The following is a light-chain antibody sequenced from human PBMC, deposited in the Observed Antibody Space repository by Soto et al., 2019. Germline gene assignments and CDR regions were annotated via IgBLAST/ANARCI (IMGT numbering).Light chain of an antibody. CDR1: SSDVGRYNY. CDR2: DVN. J-gene: IGLJ1*01. Sequence: QSALTQPASVSGSPGQSITISCTGTSSDVGRYNYVSCYQQHPGKAPKLMIYDVNTRPSGVSNRFSGSKSGNTASLTISGLQAEDEADYYCSSFTASTTQVFGPGTKVTVL. CDR3: SSFTASTTQV. V-gene: IGLV2-14*03.